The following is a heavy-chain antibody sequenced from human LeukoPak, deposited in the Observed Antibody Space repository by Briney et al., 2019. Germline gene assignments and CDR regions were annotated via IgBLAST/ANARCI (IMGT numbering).Heavy chain of an antibody. CDR3: ARHYGAYSPFDH. CDR1: GGSISDYY. CDR2: IYPSIST. V-gene: IGHV4-4*07. Sequence: SETLSLTCTVSGGSISDYYWSWIRQPAGKGLEWIGRIYPSISTNYNPSLQSRVTMSVDTSKNQFSLKLSSVTAADTAVYYCARHYGAYSPFDHWGQGTLVTVSS. D-gene: IGHD4-17*01. J-gene: IGHJ4*02.